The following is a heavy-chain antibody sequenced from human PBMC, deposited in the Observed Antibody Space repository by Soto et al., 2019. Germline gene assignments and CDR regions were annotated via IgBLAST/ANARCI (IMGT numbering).Heavy chain of an antibody. CDR1: GGSISSYY. D-gene: IGHD3-10*01. Sequence: PSETLSLTCTVSGGSISSYYWSWIRQPPGKGLEWIGYIYYSGSTNYNPSLKSRVTISVGTSKNQFSLKLSSVTAADTAVYYCARIKRGLLYYYYGMDVWGQGTTVTVSS. V-gene: IGHV4-59*01. CDR2: IYYSGST. CDR3: ARIKRGLLYYYYGMDV. J-gene: IGHJ6*02.